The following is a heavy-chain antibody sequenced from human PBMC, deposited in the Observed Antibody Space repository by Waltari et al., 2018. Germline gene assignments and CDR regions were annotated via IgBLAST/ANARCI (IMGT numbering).Heavy chain of an antibody. V-gene: IGHV4-4*07. Sequence: QVQLQESGPGLVKPSETLSLTCTVSGGSLSSYSWSWIRQPAGKGLEWIGRIYTSGSTNYNPSLKSRVTMSVDTSKNQFSLKLSSVTAADTAVYYCARWWPAPLYYFDYWGQGTLVTVSS. J-gene: IGHJ4*02. CDR2: IYTSGST. CDR1: GGSLSSYS. CDR3: ARWWPAPLYYFDY. D-gene: IGHD2-15*01.